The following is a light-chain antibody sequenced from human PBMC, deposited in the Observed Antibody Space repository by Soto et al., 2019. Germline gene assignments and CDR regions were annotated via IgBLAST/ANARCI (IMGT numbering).Light chain of an antibody. V-gene: IGKV3-11*01. J-gene: IGKJ4*01. Sequence: EIVLTQSPATLSLSPGERATLSCRASLSVSSYLAWYQQKPGQAPRLLIYDASNMATGIPARFSGSGSATDFTLTISSLEPEDFGVYYCQQRSNWPLLTFGGGTKVEIK. CDR2: DAS. CDR3: QQRSNWPLLT. CDR1: LSVSSY.